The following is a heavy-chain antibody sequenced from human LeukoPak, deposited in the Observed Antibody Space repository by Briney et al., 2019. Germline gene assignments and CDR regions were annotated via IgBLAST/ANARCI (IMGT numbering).Heavy chain of an antibody. CDR1: GFTFSTYS. CDR3: ARPPRAGYSTSWYRRVYFEY. J-gene: IGHJ4*02. CDR2: ISHSGST. Sequence: MSGGSLRLSCAASGFTFSTYSMNWVRQAPGKGLEWIGEISHSGSTNYTPSLKSRVTISVGTSKNQFSLKVKSVTAADTAVYYCARPPRAGYSTSWYRRVYFEYWGQGTLVTVSS. V-gene: IGHV4-34*01. D-gene: IGHD2-2*01.